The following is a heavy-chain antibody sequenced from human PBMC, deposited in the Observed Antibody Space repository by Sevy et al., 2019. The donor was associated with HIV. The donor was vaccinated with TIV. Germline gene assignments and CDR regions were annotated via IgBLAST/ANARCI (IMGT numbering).Heavy chain of an antibody. J-gene: IGHJ4*02. CDR3: ARSGIAVAGTPGADY. CDR1: GGTYSSYA. D-gene: IGHD6-19*01. V-gene: IGHV1-69*13. CDR2: IIPIFGTA. Sequence: ASVKVSCKASGGTYSSYAISWVRQAPGQGLEWMGGIIPIFGTANYAQKFHGRVTITADESTSTAYMELSSLRSEDTAVYYCARSGIAVAGTPGADYWGQGTLVTVSS.